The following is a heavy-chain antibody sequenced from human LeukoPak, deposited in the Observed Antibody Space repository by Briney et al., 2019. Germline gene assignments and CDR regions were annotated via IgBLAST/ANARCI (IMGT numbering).Heavy chain of an antibody. CDR3: ASDQIGLRGLYYYYGMDV. D-gene: IGHD3-10*01. CDR1: GFTFSDYY. Sequence: PGGSLRLSCAASGFTFSDYYMSWIRQAPGKGLEWVSYISSSGSTIYYADSVKGRFTISRDNAKNSLYLQMNSLRAEDTAVYYCASDQIGLRGLYYYYGMDVWGQGTTVTVSS. CDR2: ISSSGSTI. V-gene: IGHV3-11*01. J-gene: IGHJ6*02.